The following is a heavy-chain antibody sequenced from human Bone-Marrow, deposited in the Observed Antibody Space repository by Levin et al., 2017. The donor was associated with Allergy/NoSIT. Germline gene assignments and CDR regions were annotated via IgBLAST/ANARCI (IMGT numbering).Heavy chain of an antibody. CDR2: IYYSGST. Sequence: LRLSCTVSGGSISSGDYYWSWIRQPPGKGLEWIGYIYYSGSTYYNPSLKSRVTISVDTSKNQFSLKLSSVTAADTAVYYCARTPFLNMVRGVIGSGVLGGGPDYWGQGTLVTVSS. CDR3: ARTPFLNMVRGVIGSGVLGGGPDY. V-gene: IGHV4-30-4*01. D-gene: IGHD3-10*01. J-gene: IGHJ4*02. CDR1: GGSISSGDYY.